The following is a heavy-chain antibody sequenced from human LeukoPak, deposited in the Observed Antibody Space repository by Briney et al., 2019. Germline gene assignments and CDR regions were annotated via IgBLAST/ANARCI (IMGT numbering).Heavy chain of an antibody. CDR2: ISSSSTYI. CDR1: GFTFSSYS. D-gene: IGHD5-24*01. V-gene: IGHV3-21*01. CDR3: AKQMAVDYFDY. J-gene: IGHJ4*02. Sequence: GGSLRLSCAASGFTFSSYSMSWVRQAPGKGLEWVSSISSSSTYIYYADSAKGRFTISRDNAKNTLYLQMDSLRAEDTAVYYCAKQMAVDYFDYWGQGTLVTVSS.